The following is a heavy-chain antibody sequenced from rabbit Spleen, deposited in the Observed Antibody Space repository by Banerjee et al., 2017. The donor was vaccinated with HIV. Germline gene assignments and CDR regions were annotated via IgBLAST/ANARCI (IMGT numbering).Heavy chain of an antibody. V-gene: IGHV1S45*01. Sequence: QQQLMESGGGLVKPGASLTLTCTASGFTISISDWIYWVRQAPGKGLEWIGYIDPVFGTTHYASWAKGRFTISRTSSTTVTLRMTSLTAADRAAYFCARDLVGVIGWNFYLWGQGTLVTVS. CDR1: GFTISISDW. D-gene: IGHD1-1*01. CDR2: IDPVFGTT. J-gene: IGHJ6*01. CDR3: ARDLVGVIGWNFYL.